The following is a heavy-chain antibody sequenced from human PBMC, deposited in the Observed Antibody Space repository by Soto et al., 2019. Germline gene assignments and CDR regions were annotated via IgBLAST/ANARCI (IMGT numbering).Heavy chain of an antibody. CDR1: GFTFSGSA. CDR2: IKSKDNNYAT. CDR3: TRLNPHQPIAARQYAFDI. V-gene: IGHV3-73*02. J-gene: IGHJ3*02. D-gene: IGHD6-6*01. Sequence: EVQLVESGGGLVQPGGSLKLSCAAAGFTFSGSAMHWVRQASGKGLEWIGRIKSKDNNYATAYAASVKGRFTVSRDDSTNTAYLQMNSLKTEDTAMYFCTRLNPHQPIAARQYAFDIWGHGTMVTVSS.